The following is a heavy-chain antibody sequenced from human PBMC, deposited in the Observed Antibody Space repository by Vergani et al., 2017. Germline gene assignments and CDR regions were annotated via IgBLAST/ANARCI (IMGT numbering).Heavy chain of an antibody. CDR1: GITFKSYA. J-gene: IGHJ6*03. D-gene: IGHD2-2*02. V-gene: IGHV3-23*01. CDR2: ISASGSST. Sequence: EVQLLESGGGLVQPGGSLRVSCAASGITFKSYAMSWVRQAPGKGLEWVSAISASGSSTHYADSLKGRFTISRDNSKNILYLQMNSLRAEDTAVYHCAKFPPLYAYGPNYDYYYMDVWGKGTTVTVSS. CDR3: AKFPPLYAYGPNYDYYYMDV.